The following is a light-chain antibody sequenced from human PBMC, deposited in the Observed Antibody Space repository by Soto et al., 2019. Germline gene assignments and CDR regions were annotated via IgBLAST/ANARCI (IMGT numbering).Light chain of an antibody. J-gene: IGLJ1*01. CDR3: CSYAGSSISYV. CDR1: SSNIGSNT. V-gene: IGLV1-44*01. Sequence: QSVLTQPPSASGTPGQRVTISCSGSSSNIGSNTVDWYQQLPGTAPKLLIYSNNQRPSGVPDRFSGSKSGNTASLTISGLQAEDEADYYCCSYAGSSISYVLGTGTKVTVL. CDR2: SNN.